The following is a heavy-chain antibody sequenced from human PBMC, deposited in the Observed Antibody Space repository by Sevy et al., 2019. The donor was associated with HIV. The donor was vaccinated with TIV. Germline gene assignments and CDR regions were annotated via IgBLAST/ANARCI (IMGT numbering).Heavy chain of an antibody. CDR1: GYTLTELS. D-gene: IGHD3-10*02. J-gene: IGHJ6*03. CDR3: ATERPTVNALLFGSGSMDV. Sequence: ASVKVSCKVSGYTLTELSMHWVRQAPGKGLEWMGGFDPEDGETIYAQKFQGRVTMTEDTSTDTAYMELSSLRSEDTAVYYCATERPTVNALLFGSGSMDVWGKGTTVTVSS. V-gene: IGHV1-24*01. CDR2: FDPEDGET.